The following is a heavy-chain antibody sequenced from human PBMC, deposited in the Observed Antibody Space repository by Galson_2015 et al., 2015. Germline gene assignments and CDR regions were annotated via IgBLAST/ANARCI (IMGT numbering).Heavy chain of an antibody. D-gene: IGHD2-15*01. CDR3: TRARGIYCSGGSCYVFDY. CDR1: GFTFGDYA. V-gene: IGHV3-49*03. Sequence: SLRLSCAASGFTFGDYAMSWFRQAPGKGLEWVGFIRSKAYGGTTEYAASVKGRFTISRDDSKSIAYLQMNSLKTEDTAVYYCTRARGIYCSGGSCYVFDYWGQGTLVTVSS. CDR2: IRSKAYGGTT. J-gene: IGHJ4*02.